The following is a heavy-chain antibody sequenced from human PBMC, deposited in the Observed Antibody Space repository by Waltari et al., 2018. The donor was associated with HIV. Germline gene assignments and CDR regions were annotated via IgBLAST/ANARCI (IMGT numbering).Heavy chain of an antibody. CDR2: ISYDGSNK. D-gene: IGHD6-13*01. J-gene: IGHJ4*02. Sequence: QVQLVESGGGVVQPGRSLRLSCAASEFTFSGYAMHWVRQAPGKGLEWVAVISYDGSNKFYADSVKGRFTISRDNSKNTLYLQMNSLRPEDTAVYYCARGAIAAAGTIWGQGTLVTVSS. CDR3: ARGAIAAAGTI. CDR1: EFTFSGYA. V-gene: IGHV3-30*01.